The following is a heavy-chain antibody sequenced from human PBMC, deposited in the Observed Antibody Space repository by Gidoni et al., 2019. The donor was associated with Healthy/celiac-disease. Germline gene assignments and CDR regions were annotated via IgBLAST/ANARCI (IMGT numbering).Heavy chain of an antibody. CDR2: ISYDGSNK. CDR3: ARGDYYDSSGYFDAFDI. J-gene: IGHJ3*02. Sequence: QVQLVESGGGVVQPGRSLRLSCAASGFTFSSYAMHWVRQAPGKGLEWVAVISYDGSNKYYADSVKGRFTISRDNSKNTLYLQMNSLRAEDTAVYYCARGDYYDSSGYFDAFDIWGQGTMVTVSS. CDR1: GFTFSSYA. V-gene: IGHV3-30-3*01. D-gene: IGHD3-22*01.